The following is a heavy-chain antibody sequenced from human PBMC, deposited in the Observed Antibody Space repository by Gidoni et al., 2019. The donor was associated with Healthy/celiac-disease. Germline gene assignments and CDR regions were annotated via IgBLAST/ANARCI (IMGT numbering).Heavy chain of an antibody. D-gene: IGHD6-19*01. CDR3: ARGLGSGWYAQTWYFDL. J-gene: IGHJ2*01. CDR2: ISSSSSYI. V-gene: IGHV3-21*01. CDR1: GFTFSSYS. Sequence: EVQLVESGGGLVKPGGSLRLSCAASGFTFSSYSMNWVRQAPGKGLEWVSSISSSSSYIYYADSVKGRFTISRDNAKNSLYLQMNSLRAEDTAVYYCARGLGSGWYAQTWYFDLWGRGTLVTVSS.